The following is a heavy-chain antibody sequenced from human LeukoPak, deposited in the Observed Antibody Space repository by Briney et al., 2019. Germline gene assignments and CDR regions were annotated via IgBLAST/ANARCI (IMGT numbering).Heavy chain of an antibody. J-gene: IGHJ4*02. CDR1: GFSFSHHG. D-gene: IGHD6-19*01. CDR2: IKRDGSQK. Sequence: GGSLRLSCAASGFSFSHHGMNWVRQAPGKGLEWVANIKRDGSQKYYVDSVRGRFTISRDNAKNSLYLQMNSLRAEDTAIYYCARETPDSSGWDWGQGTLVTVSS. CDR3: ARETPDSSGWD. V-gene: IGHV3-7*01.